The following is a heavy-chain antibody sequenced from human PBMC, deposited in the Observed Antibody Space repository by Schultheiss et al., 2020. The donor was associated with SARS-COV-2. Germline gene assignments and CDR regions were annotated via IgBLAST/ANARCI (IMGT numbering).Heavy chain of an antibody. J-gene: IGHJ6*02. CDR3: ARVNIVVVPAAPNTYYYYGMDV. CDR2: IYYSGST. D-gene: IGHD2-2*01. Sequence: SETLSLTCAVSGYSISSGYYWGWIRQPPGKGLEWIGSIYYSGSTYYNPSLKSRVTISVDTSKNQFSLNLSSVTAADTAVYYCARVNIVVVPAAPNTYYYYGMDVWGQGTTVTVSS. V-gene: IGHV4-38-2*01. CDR1: GYSISSGYY.